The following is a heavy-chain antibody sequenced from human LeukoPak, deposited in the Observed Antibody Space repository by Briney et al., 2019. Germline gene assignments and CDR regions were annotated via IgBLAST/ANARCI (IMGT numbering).Heavy chain of an antibody. CDR3: ARLLSGSYVSY. CDR1: GGSISSYY. V-gene: IGHV4-59*01. CDR2: IYYSGST. D-gene: IGHD1-26*01. J-gene: IGHJ4*02. Sequence: PSETLSLTCTVSGGSISSYYWSWIRQPPGKGLEWIGYIYYSGSTNYNPSLRSRVTISVDTSKNQFSLKLSSVTAADTAVYYCARLLSGSYVSYWGQGTLVTVSS.